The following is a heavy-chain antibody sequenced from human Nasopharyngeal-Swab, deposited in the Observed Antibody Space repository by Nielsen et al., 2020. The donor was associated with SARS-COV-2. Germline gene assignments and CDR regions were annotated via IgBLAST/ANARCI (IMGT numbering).Heavy chain of an antibody. J-gene: IGHJ6*03. CDR2: IWYDGSKK. CDR3: ARGNSYGLNEEGYYYYYMDV. V-gene: IGHV3-33*01. CDR1: GFTFSTFG. D-gene: IGHD5-18*01. Sequence: GGSLRLSCAASGFTFSTFGMHWVRQAPGKGLEWVAVIWYDGSKKSYADSVEGRFTISRDNSKNTLYLQMNSLRAEDTAVYYCARGNSYGLNEEGYYYYYMDVWGKGTTVTVSS.